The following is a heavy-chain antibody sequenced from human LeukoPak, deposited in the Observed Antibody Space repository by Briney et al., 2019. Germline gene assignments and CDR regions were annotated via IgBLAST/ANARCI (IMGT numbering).Heavy chain of an antibody. J-gene: IGHJ4*02. CDR1: GGSFSGYY. Sequence: SETLSLTCAVYGGSFSGYYWSWIRQPPGKGLEWIGSIYHSGSTYYNPSLKSRVTISIDTSKNQFSLKLSSVTAADTAVYYCARHEQGYCTSSSCRGSDYWGQGTLVTVSS. D-gene: IGHD2-2*01. CDR3: ARHEQGYCTSSSCRGSDY. CDR2: IYHSGST. V-gene: IGHV4-34*01.